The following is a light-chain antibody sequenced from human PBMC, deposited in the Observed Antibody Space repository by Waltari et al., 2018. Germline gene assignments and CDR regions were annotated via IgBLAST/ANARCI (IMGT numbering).Light chain of an antibody. CDR3: QQYYSTPPHT. CDR1: PSVLYSSNNKNY. J-gene: IGKJ2*01. CDR2: WAS. V-gene: IGKV4-1*01. Sequence: DIVMTQSPDSLAVSLGERATINCKSSPSVLYSSNNKNYLAWYQQKPGQPPKLLIYWASTRESGVPDRFSGSGSGTDFTLTISSLQAEDVAVYYCQQYYSTPPHTFGQGTKLEIK.